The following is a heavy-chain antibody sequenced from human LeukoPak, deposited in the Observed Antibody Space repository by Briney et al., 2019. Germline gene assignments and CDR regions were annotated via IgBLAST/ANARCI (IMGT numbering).Heavy chain of an antibody. D-gene: IGHD6-19*01. CDR2: ISGSGEST. CDR3: ASNGRVAGTRPIYNWFDP. V-gene: IGHV3-23*01. J-gene: IGHJ5*02. Sequence: PGGSLRLSCAASGFTFSNSWMNWVRQSPGKGLEWVSGISGSGESTYYADSVKGRFTISRDNSKNTLYLEMNSLRAEDTAVYYCASNGRVAGTRPIYNWFDPWGQGTLVTVSS. CDR1: GFTFSNSW.